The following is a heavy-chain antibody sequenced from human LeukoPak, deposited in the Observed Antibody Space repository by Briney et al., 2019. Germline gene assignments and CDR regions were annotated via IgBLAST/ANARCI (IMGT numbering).Heavy chain of an antibody. CDR2: IIPIFGTA. Sequence: ASVKVSCKASGGTLSSYAISWVRQAPGQGLEWMGGIIPIFGTANYAQKFQGRVTMTEDTSTDTAYMELSSLRSEDTAVYYCATDPDTAMARTWGQGTLVTVSS. V-gene: IGHV1-69*06. D-gene: IGHD5-18*01. CDR1: GGTLSSYA. J-gene: IGHJ5*02. CDR3: ATDPDTAMART.